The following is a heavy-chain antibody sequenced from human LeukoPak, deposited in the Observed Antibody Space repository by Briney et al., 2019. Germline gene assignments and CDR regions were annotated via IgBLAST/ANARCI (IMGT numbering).Heavy chain of an antibody. Sequence: PSETPSLTCAVSGGSISSSNWWSWVRQPPGKGLEWIGEIYHSGSTNYNPSLKSRVTISVDKSKNQFSLKLSSGTAADTAVYCCAREKVGYLYDSSGSYFDYWGQGTLVTVCS. V-gene: IGHV4-4*01. CDR3: AREKVGYLYDSSGSYFDY. CDR2: IYHSGST. J-gene: IGHJ4*02. CDR1: GGSISSSNW. D-gene: IGHD3-22*01.